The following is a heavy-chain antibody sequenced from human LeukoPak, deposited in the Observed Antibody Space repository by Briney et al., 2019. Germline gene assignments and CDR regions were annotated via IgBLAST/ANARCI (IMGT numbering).Heavy chain of an antibody. CDR3: ARGRGYFDWLDY. J-gene: IGHJ4*02. V-gene: IGHV4-34*01. CDR1: GGSFRGYY. CDR2: INHSGST. D-gene: IGHD3-9*01. Sequence: SETLSLTCAVYGGSFRGYYWSWIRQPPGKGLEWIGEINHSGSTNYNPSLKSRVTISVDTSKNQFSLKLSSVTAADTAVYYCARGRGYFDWLDYWGQGTLVTVSS.